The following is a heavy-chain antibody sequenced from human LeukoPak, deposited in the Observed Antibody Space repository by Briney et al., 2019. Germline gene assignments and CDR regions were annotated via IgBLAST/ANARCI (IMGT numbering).Heavy chain of an antibody. V-gene: IGHV3-48*01. CDR2: VSSSGSTI. J-gene: IGHJ4*02. Sequence: GGSLRLSCAASGFTFSSYAMSWIRQAPGKGLEWVSYVSSSGSTIYYADSVKGRFTISRDNAKNSLYLQMNSLRAEDTAVYYCARDMDPHYFDYWGQGTLVTVSS. D-gene: IGHD3-10*01. CDR1: GFTFSSYA. CDR3: ARDMDPHYFDY.